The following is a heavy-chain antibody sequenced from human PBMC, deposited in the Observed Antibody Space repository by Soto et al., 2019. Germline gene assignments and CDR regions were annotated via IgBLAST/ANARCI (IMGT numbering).Heavy chain of an antibody. CDR2: ISHDGVS. J-gene: IGHJ4*02. Sequence: QVHLQQWAVGLLKPSETLSLTCAVFGGSFSGWYWSWIRQPPGEGLEWIGEISHDGVSSYNPSLKSRVTIPIDTSKKQVSLNLNSMTAADTAVYYCARGWQNDYWGQGTLVTVSS. V-gene: IGHV4-34*01. CDR1: GGSFSGWY. CDR3: ARGWQNDY.